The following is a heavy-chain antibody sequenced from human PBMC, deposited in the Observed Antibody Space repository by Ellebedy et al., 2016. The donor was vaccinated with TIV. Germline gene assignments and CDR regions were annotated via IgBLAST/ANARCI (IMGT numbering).Heavy chain of an antibody. CDR3: ARVGWDLVAASDV. J-gene: IGHJ6*02. Sequence: PGGSLRLSCAVSGFTFSSYEMNWVRHAPGKGLEWAAVIGHDGSNKYYAASLEGRFTISRDNSKNKLYLQMNSLRPDDTAVYYCARVGWDLVAASDVWGQGTTVTVSS. CDR2: IGHDGSNK. CDR1: GFTFSSYE. D-gene: IGHD1-26*01. V-gene: IGHV3-30*03.